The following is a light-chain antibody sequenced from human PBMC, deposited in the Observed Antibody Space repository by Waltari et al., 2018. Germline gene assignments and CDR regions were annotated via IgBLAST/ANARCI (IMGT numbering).Light chain of an antibody. V-gene: IGKV1-5*03. J-gene: IGKJ2*01. CDR2: MAS. CDR1: QSISSW. Sequence: DIQMTQSPSTLSASVGDRVTITCRASQSISSWLAWYQQKPGKAPKLLNYMASSLESGVPSRFSGSGSGTEFTLTISSLQPDDFTTYYCQQYDSYPHTFGQGTKLEIK. CDR3: QQYDSYPHT.